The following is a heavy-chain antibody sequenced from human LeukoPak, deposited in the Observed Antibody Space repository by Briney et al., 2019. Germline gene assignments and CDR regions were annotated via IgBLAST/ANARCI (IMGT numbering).Heavy chain of an antibody. V-gene: IGHV3-9*01. J-gene: IGHJ6*02. CDR1: GFTFDDYA. CDR2: ISWNCGSI. Sequence: GGSLRLSCAASGFTFDDYAMHWVRQAPGKGLEWVSGISWNCGSIGYADSVKGRFTISRDNAKNSLYLQMNSLRAEDTALYYCARRLERLFEYYYYGMDVWGQGTTVTVSS. CDR3: ARRLERLFEYYYYGMDV. D-gene: IGHD1-1*01.